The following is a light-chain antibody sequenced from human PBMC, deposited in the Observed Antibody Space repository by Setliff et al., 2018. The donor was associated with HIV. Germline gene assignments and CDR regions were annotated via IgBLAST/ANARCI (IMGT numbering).Light chain of an antibody. Sequence: QSALTQPASVSGSPGQSITISCTGTSSDVGGYNYVSWYQHFPGRTPKLIIYDVRNRPPGVSSRFSGSKSGNTAPLTISGLRAEDEADYYCSSYRSGNIGVFGGGTKVTVL. J-gene: IGLJ1*01. CDR1: SSDVGGYNY. V-gene: IGLV2-14*03. CDR3: SSYRSGNIGV. CDR2: DVR.